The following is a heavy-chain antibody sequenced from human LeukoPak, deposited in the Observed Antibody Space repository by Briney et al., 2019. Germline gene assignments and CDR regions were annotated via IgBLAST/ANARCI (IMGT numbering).Heavy chain of an antibody. Sequence: GGSLRLSCAASGFTFSSYAMHWVRQAPGKGLEWVAVISYDGSNKYYADSVKGRFTISRDNSKNTLYLQMNSLRAEDTAVYYCARARYYYDSSGYLNAFDIWGQGTMVTVSS. J-gene: IGHJ3*02. D-gene: IGHD3-22*01. CDR2: ISYDGSNK. V-gene: IGHV3-30-3*01. CDR1: GFTFSSYA. CDR3: ARARYYYDSSGYLNAFDI.